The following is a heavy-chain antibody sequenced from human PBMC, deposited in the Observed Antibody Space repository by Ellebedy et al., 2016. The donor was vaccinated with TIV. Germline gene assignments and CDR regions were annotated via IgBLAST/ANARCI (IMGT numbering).Heavy chain of an antibody. CDR1: GFTFGDYA. D-gene: IGHD5-18*01. CDR2: IRSKAYGGTT. CDR3: EVGGYSYRANYYFDY. V-gene: IGHV3-49*03. J-gene: IGHJ4*02. Sequence: GESLKISCTASGFTFGDYAMSWFRQAPGKGLEWVGFIRSKAYGGTTEYAASVKGRFTISRDDSKSIAYLQMNSLKTEDTAVYYCEVGGYSYRANYYFDYWGQGTLVTVSS.